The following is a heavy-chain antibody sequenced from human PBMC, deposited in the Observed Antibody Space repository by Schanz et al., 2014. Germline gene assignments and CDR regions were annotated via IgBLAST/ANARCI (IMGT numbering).Heavy chain of an antibody. CDR3: ARDTTWRLDL. D-gene: IGHD1-1*01. CDR1: GGSIRSGTYY. CDR2: VFPNGIT. J-gene: IGHJ2*01. Sequence: QVQLQESGPGLVKPSQTLSLTCTVSGGSIRSGTYYWSWIRQPAGKALEWVGRVFPNGITNYNPPRKRRVPIPRDTSKNQFSLTLTSLTAADTAVYYCARDTTWRLDLWGRGTLVTVSS. V-gene: IGHV4-61*02.